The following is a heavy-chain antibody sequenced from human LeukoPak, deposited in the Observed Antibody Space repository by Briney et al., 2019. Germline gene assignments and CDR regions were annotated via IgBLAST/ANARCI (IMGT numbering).Heavy chain of an antibody. CDR2: IWYDGTNI. J-gene: IGHJ6*03. CDR3: SKDGENATADYYYYMDV. Sequence: GGSLRLSCAASGFTFSSYGMHWVRQAPGKGLEWVSVIWYDGTNIYYADSVRGRFTISRDNSKNTLYLQMNSLRAEDTAVYYCSKDGENATADYYYYMDVWGKGTTVTVSS. V-gene: IGHV3-33*06. D-gene: IGHD1-1*01. CDR1: GFTFSSYG.